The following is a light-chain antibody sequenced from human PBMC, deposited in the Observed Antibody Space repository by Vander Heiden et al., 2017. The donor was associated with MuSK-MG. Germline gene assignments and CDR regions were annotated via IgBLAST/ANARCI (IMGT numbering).Light chain of an antibody. Sequence: YELTQPSSVSVSPGQTARITCSGDVLGRKYARWFQQKPDQAPLLLIYKDSERPSGIPERFSGSSSGTTITLTISGAQVEDEAEYYCYCATDNYLGPFGGGTKLTVL. J-gene: IGLJ2*01. V-gene: IGLV3-27*01. CDR2: KDS. CDR3: YCATDNYLGP. CDR1: VLGRKY.